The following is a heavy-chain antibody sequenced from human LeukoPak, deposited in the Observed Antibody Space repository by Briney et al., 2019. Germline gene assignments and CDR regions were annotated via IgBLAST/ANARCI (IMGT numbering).Heavy chain of an antibody. Sequence: KTSETLSLTCTVSGGSISNYYWSWIRQPPGKGLEWIGYIYYSGSTKYNPSLKSRVTISVDTSKNQFSLRLSSVTAADTAVYYCAREMKITMVRGVIGVYWGQGTLVTVSS. CDR3: AREMKITMVRGVIGVY. CDR1: GGSISNYY. J-gene: IGHJ4*02. V-gene: IGHV4-59*01. D-gene: IGHD3-10*01. CDR2: IYYSGST.